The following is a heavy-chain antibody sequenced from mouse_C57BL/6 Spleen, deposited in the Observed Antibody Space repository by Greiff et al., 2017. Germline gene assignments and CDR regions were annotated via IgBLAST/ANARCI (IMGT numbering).Heavy chain of an antibody. CDR3: ARSDSNYVGSYYYAMDY. CDR1: GYTFNSYW. CDR2: LNPSSGYT. J-gene: IGHJ4*01. D-gene: IGHD2-5*01. Sequence: VQLQPSGAELAKPGASVTLSCKASGYTFNSYWMHWVTQRPGQGLEWIGYLNPSSGYTKYTQKFKDKATLTADKSSSTAYLHLSSLTYEDSAVYYCARSDSNYVGSYYYAMDYWGQGTSGTVSS. V-gene: IGHV1-7*01.